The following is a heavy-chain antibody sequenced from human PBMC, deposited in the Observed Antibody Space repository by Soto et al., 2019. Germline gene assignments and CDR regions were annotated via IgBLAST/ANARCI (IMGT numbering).Heavy chain of an antibody. CDR2: INHSGST. CDR1: GGSFSGYY. Sequence: SETLSLTCAVYGGSFSGYYWSWIRQPPGKGLEWIGEINHSGSTNYNPSLKSRVTISVDTSKNQFSLKLSSVTAADTAVYYCARGGGYDYVWGSYRYTGQTRYDYWGQGTLVTVSS. V-gene: IGHV4-34*01. J-gene: IGHJ4*02. D-gene: IGHD3-16*02. CDR3: ARGGGYDYVWGSYRYTGQTRYDY.